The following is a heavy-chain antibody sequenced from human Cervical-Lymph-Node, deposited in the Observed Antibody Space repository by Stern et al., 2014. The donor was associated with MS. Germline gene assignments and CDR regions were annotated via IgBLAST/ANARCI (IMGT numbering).Heavy chain of an antibody. CDR1: GFRFDDYA. Sequence: MQLVQSGGGLVQPGRSLRLSCAASGFRFDDYAMHWVRQAPGKGLEWVSGIIWNSGSIGYADSVKGRFTISRDNAKNSLYLQMNSLRAEDTALYYCAKDRWGSSWNYFDYWGQGTLVTVSS. CDR3: AKDRWGSSWNYFDY. J-gene: IGHJ4*02. D-gene: IGHD3-16*01. CDR2: IIWNSGSI. V-gene: IGHV3-9*01.